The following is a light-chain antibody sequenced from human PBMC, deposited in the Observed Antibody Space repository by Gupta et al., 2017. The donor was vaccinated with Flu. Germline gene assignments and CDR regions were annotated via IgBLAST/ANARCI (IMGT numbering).Light chain of an antibody. CDR3: NSRDSSGNHLV. V-gene: IGLV3-19*01. CDR1: SLRSYY. CDR2: GKN. J-gene: IGLJ2*01. Sequence: SSELTQDPAVSGALGQTVRITCQGDSLRSYYASWYQQKPGQAPVLVIYGKNNRPSGIPDRFSGSSSGNTASLTITGAQAEDGADYYCNSRDSSGNHLVFGGGTKLTVL.